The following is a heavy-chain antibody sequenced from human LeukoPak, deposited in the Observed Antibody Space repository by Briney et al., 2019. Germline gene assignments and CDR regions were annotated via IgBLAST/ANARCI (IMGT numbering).Heavy chain of an antibody. CDR2: ISNNGGYT. CDR3: AKQLGYCSDGSCYFPY. V-gene: IGHV3-23*01. D-gene: IGHD2-15*01. Sequence: GGSLRLSCAASGFTFSSSAMSWVRQAPGKGLEWVSAISNNGGYTYYADSVQGRFTISRDNSKSTLCLQMNSLRAEDTAVYYCAKQLGYCSDGSCYFPYWGQGTLVAVSS. CDR1: GFTFSSSA. J-gene: IGHJ4*02.